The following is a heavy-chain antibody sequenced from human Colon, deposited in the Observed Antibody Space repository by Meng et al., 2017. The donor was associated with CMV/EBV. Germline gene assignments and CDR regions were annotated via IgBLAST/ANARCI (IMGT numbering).Heavy chain of an antibody. D-gene: IGHD1-26*01. CDR1: GFTFSSHW. CDR3: ASVNFDYYYFKY. J-gene: IGHJ4*01. V-gene: IGHV3-74*03. CDR2: INTDGSYV. Sequence: GGSLRLSCAASGFTFSSHWMHWVRQAPGKGLVSVSRINTDGSYVTYADSVKGRFTISRDNAKNTLYLQMNSLRAEDTAVYFCASVNFDYYYFKYWGQGALVTVSS.